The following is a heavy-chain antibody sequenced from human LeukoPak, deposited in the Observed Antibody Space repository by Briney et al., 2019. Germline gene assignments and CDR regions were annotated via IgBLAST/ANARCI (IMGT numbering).Heavy chain of an antibody. CDR1: GYTFAGYY. V-gene: IGHV1-18*04. CDR2: INPNSGNT. Sequence: ASVKVSCKASGYTFAGYYMHWVRQAPGQGLEWMGWINPNSGNTNYAQKLQGRVTMTTDTSTSTAYMELRSLRSDDTAVYYCARVGPPRLNMTTVVIIANLYYYYYYMDVWGKGTTVTVSS. D-gene: IGHD4-23*01. J-gene: IGHJ6*03. CDR3: ARVGPPRLNMTTVVIIANLYYYYYYMDV.